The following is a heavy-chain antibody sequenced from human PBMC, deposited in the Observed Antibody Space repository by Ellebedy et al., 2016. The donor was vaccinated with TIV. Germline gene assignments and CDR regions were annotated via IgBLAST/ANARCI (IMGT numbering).Heavy chain of an antibody. J-gene: IGHJ4*02. CDR1: GFTFSSYW. D-gene: IGHD6-13*01. CDR3: ARRGLAAGGTLLYY. V-gene: IGHV3-7*03. CDR2: IKQDGSEK. Sequence: GESLKISCAASGFTFSSYWMTWVRQAPGKGLEWVAHIKQDGSEKYYVDSVNGRFTISRDNAENSLYLQMNSLRAEDTAVYYCARRGLAAGGTLLYYWGQGTLVTVSS.